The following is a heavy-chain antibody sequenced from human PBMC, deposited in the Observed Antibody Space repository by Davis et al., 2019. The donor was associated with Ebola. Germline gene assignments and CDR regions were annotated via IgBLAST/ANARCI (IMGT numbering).Heavy chain of an antibody. V-gene: IGHV3-9*01. CDR1: GLTFEDYA. CDR2: ISWKTEKI. CDR3: ARDYYYYGMDV. Sequence: PGGSLRLSCAASGLTFEDYAMHWVRQPPGKGLEWVSGISWKTEKIAYADSVKGRFTISRDNAKNSLYLQMNSLRAEDTAVYYCARDYYYYGMDVWGQGTTVTVSS. J-gene: IGHJ6*02.